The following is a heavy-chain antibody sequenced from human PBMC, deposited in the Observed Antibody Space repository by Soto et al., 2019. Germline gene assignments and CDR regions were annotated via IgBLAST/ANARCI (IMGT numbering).Heavy chain of an antibody. V-gene: IGHV3-30-3*01. CDR1: GFTFSSYA. CDR3: ASEGGWELLRGAFDI. J-gene: IGHJ3*02. D-gene: IGHD1-26*01. CDR2: ISYDGSNK. Sequence: GGSLRLSCAASGFTFSSYAMHWVRQAPGKGLEWVAVISYDGSNKYYADSVKGRFTISRDNSKNTLYLQMNSLRAEDTAVYYCASEGGWELLRGAFDIWGQGTMVTVSS.